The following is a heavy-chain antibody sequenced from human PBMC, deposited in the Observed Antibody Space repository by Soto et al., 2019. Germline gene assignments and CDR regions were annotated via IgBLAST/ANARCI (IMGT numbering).Heavy chain of an antibody. Sequence: GGSLRLSCSASGFTFNTFAMRWVRQTPGKGLEFVSAISSNGGNTYYADSVKGRFAISRDNSKNTLYLQMYSLRPEDTALYYCVKEGYMRSDWYGQFDCWGQGTLVTVSS. CDR3: VKEGYMRSDWYGQFDC. J-gene: IGHJ4*02. CDR2: ISSNGGNT. V-gene: IGHV3-64D*06. CDR1: GFTFNTFA. D-gene: IGHD6-19*01.